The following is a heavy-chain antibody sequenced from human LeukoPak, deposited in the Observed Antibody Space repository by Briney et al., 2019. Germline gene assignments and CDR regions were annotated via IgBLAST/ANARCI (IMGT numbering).Heavy chain of an antibody. D-gene: IGHD2-8*01. CDR3: ARDRVSGIDY. V-gene: IGHV4-4*07. J-gene: IGHJ4*02. CDR2: IYTSGTT. Sequence: PSETLSLTCTVSGGSISSYFWSWIRQPAGKGLEWVGRIYTSGTTSYNASLKSRVTMSVDTSKNQFSLKLSSVTAADTAVYYCARDRVSGIDYWGQGTLVTVSS. CDR1: GGSISSYF.